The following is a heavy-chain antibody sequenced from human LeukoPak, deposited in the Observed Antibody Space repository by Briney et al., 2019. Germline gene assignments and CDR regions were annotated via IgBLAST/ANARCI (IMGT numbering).Heavy chain of an antibody. CDR3: ARWLDAFDI. J-gene: IGHJ3*02. V-gene: IGHV1-8*03. CDR1: GGTFSSYA. CDR2: MNPNSGNT. Sequence: ASVKVSCKASGGTFSSYAISWVRQAPGQGLEWMGWMNPNSGNTGYAQKFQGRVTITRNTSISTAYMELSSLRSEDTAVYYCARWLDAFDIWGQGTMVTVSS. D-gene: IGHD5-12*01.